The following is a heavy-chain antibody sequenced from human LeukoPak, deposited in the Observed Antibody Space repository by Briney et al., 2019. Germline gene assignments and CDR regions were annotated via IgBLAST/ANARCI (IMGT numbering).Heavy chain of an antibody. CDR2: IIPIFGTA. Sequence: ASVKVSCKASGGTFSSYAISWVRQAPGQGLEWMGGIIPIFGTANYAQKFQGRVTITADESTSTAYMELSSLRPEDTAVYYCAREQLELPYYFDYWGQGTLVTVSS. CDR3: AREQLELPYYFDY. J-gene: IGHJ4*02. CDR1: GGTFSSYA. V-gene: IGHV1-69*13. D-gene: IGHD1-1*01.